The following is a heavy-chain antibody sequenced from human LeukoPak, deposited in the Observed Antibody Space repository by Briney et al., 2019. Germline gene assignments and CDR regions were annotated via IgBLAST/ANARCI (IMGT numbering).Heavy chain of an antibody. CDR1: GFIFSNYW. CDR2: INTDGRTT. J-gene: IGHJ3*02. V-gene: IGHV3-74*01. Sequence: GGSLRLSCSASGFIFSNYWMHWVRQAPGKGLVWVSYINTDGRTTTYAGSVKGRFTISRDNAEDALYLQMNSLRAEDKAVYYCARDSSLPGIWGQGTMVTVSS. D-gene: IGHD3-16*02. CDR3: ARDSSLPGI.